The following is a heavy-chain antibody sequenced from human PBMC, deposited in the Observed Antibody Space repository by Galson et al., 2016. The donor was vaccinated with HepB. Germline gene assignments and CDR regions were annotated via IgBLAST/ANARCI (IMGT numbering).Heavy chain of an antibody. CDR1: GGTFSSDV. D-gene: IGHD5-24*01. J-gene: IGHJ6*02. V-gene: IGHV1-69*13. CDR3: ATEIGPTIHHSHYRMDV. CDR2: IVPVFGTG. Sequence: SVKVSCKASGGTFSSDVISWVRQAPGQGLEWMGGIVPVFGTGNYAQNFQDRVTITADESTSTVHMEVSSLRADDTAVYYFATEIGPTIHHSHYRMDVWGQGTTVIVSS.